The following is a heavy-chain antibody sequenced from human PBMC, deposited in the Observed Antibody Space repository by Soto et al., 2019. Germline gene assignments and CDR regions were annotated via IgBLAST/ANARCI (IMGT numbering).Heavy chain of an antibody. V-gene: IGHV3-7*01. CDR1: GFPFSSYA. CDR3: ARTGEGHHDFLDY. CDR2: INQDGNED. J-gene: IGHJ4*02. D-gene: IGHD1-1*01. Sequence: GGSLRLSCGASGFPFSSYAMSWVRQAPGKGLEWVANINQDGNEDNLLDSVKGRFTISRDNAKNSLFLQMNSLRVDDTAVYYCARTGEGHHDFLDYWGQGALVTVS.